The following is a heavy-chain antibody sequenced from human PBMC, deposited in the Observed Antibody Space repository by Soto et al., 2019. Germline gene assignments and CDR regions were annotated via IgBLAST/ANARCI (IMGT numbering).Heavy chain of an antibody. CDR1: GYAFKNYD. CDR3: ARETMGKDYLDV. Sequence: ASVKVSCKASGYAFKNYDINWVRQAPGQGLEWMGWVNPKSANTGYAPKFQGRVSMTRDTSITTAYMELTSLTSEDTAVYYCARETMGKDYLDVWGEGTAVTVSS. D-gene: IGHD3-3*01. J-gene: IGHJ6*03. CDR2: VNPKSANT. V-gene: IGHV1-8*01.